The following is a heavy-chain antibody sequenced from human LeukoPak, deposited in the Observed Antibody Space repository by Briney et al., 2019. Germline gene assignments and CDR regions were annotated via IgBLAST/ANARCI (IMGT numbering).Heavy chain of an antibody. CDR3: ARGGFYCGDDCYVDY. J-gene: IGHJ4*02. V-gene: IGHV4-34*01. Sequence: KPSETLSLTCAVYGGSFSFYYWSWIRQPPEKGLAWIGEINHSGSTNYNPSLKSRVTISVDTSKNQFSLKLSSVAAADTAVYYCARGGFYCGDDCYVDYWGQGTLVTVSS. CDR2: INHSGST. D-gene: IGHD2-21*02. CDR1: GGSFSFYY.